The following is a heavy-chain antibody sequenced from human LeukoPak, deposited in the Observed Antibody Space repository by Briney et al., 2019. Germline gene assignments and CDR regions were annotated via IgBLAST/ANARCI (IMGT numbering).Heavy chain of an antibody. CDR1: GFTFSSYA. Sequence: GGSLRLSCAASGFTFSSYAMHWVRQAPGKGLEYVSAISSNGGSTYYANSVKGRFTISRDNSKNTLYLQMGSLRAEDMAVYYCARGSRLPAEWLAGPFDYWGQGTLVTVSS. D-gene: IGHD6-19*01. CDR2: ISSNGGST. J-gene: IGHJ4*02. V-gene: IGHV3-64*01. CDR3: ARGSRLPAEWLAGPFDY.